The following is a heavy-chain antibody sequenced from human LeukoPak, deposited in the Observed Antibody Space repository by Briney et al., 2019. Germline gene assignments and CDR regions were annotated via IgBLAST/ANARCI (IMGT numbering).Heavy chain of an antibody. CDR2: IYSGGST. Sequence: GGSLRLSCAASGFTVSSNYMSWVRQAPGKGLEWVSVIYSGGSTYYADSVKGRFTISRDNSKNTLYLQMNSLRGEDTAVYYCARGGGSYNNWFDPWGQGTLVTVSS. V-gene: IGHV3-66*01. D-gene: IGHD1-26*01. J-gene: IGHJ5*02. CDR1: GFTVSSNY. CDR3: ARGGGSYNNWFDP.